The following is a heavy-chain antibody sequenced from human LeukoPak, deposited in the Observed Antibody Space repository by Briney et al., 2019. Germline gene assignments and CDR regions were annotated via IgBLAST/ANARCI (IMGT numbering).Heavy chain of an antibody. CDR1: GGSISSYY. CDR2: IYYSGST. CDR3: ARHSGGSRSYYFDY. V-gene: IGHV4-59*08. D-gene: IGHD2-15*01. J-gene: IGHJ4*02. Sequence: SETLSLTCIVSGGSISSYYWSWIRQPPGKGLEWIGYIYYSGSTIYNPSLKSRVTISVDTSKNQFSLKLSSVTAADTAVYYCARHSGGSRSYYFDYWGQGTLVTVSS.